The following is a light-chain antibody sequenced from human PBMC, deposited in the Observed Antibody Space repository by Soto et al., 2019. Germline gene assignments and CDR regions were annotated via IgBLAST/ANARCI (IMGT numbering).Light chain of an antibody. CDR2: GAS. V-gene: IGKV3-20*01. CDR3: QQYGSSPRT. J-gene: IGKJ2*02. CDR1: QSVSSSY. Sequence: EIVLTQSPGTLSLSPGERATLSCRASQSVSSSYLAWYQQKPGQAPRLLIYGASSRATGIPDRFSGSGSGTDFTLTISRLEPEEFAVYYWQQYGSSPRTFGQGTKLEIK.